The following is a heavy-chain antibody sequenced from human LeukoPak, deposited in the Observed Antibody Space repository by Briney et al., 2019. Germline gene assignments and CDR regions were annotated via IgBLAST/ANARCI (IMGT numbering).Heavy chain of an antibody. J-gene: IGHJ5*02. V-gene: IGHV3-30*18. Sequence: GGSLRLSCAASGFTFSSYGMHWVCQAPGKGLEWVAVISYDGSNKYYADSVKGRFTISRDNSKNTLYLQMNSLRAEDTAVYYCAKDPYDFWSGLRNPNWFDPWGQGTLVTVSS. CDR1: GFTFSSYG. CDR2: ISYDGSNK. D-gene: IGHD3-3*01. CDR3: AKDPYDFWSGLRNPNWFDP.